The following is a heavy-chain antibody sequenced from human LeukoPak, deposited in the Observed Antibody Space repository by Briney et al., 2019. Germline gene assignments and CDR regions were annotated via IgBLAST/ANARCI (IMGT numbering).Heavy chain of an antibody. Sequence: ASVKVSCKASGYTFTSYYMHWVRQAPGQGFEWMGIINPSGGSTSHAQKFQGRVTMTRDTSTSTVYMELSSLRSEDTAVYYCARDLPTPPIVVAAYDAFDIWGQGTMVTVSS. J-gene: IGHJ3*02. D-gene: IGHD3-22*01. CDR1: GYTFTSYY. CDR2: INPSGGST. CDR3: ARDLPTPPIVVAAYDAFDI. V-gene: IGHV1-46*01.